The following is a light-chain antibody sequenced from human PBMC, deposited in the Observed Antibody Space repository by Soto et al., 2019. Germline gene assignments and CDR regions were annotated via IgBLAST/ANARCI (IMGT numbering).Light chain of an antibody. CDR2: DAS. V-gene: IGKV3-11*01. CDR1: QSVTNS. J-gene: IGKJ4*01. Sequence: EIVLTQSRVTLSLSPGERATLSCSASQSVTNSLAWYQQKPGQAPRLLVYDASNRATGIPTRFSGSGSGTDFTLTISNLEPEDFAVYYCQQHISWPLTFGGGTKVDIK. CDR3: QQHISWPLT.